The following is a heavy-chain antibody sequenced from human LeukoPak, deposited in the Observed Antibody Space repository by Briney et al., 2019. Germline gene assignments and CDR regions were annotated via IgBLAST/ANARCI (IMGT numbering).Heavy chain of an antibody. CDR2: IRYDGNNK. Sequence: GGSLRLSCAASGFIFSSYGMHWVRQAPGKGLEWVAFIRYDGNNKYYADSVKGRFTISRDNSKNTLYLQMSSLRVEDTAVYYCARGWTGGPDYWGQGTLVTVSS. CDR3: ARGWTGGPDY. V-gene: IGHV3-30*02. CDR1: GFIFSSYG. J-gene: IGHJ4*02. D-gene: IGHD3-10*01.